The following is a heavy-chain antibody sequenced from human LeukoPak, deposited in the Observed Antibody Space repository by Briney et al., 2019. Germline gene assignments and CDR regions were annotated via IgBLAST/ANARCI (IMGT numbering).Heavy chain of an antibody. CDR1: GFTVSSNY. CDR3: AREPRYSSGWEH. Sequence: GGSLRLSCAASGFTVSSNYMSWVRQAPGKGLEWVSVIYSGGSTYYADSVKGRFTISRDNSKNTLYLQMNSLRAEDTAVYYCAREPRYSSGWEHWGQGTLVTVSS. CDR2: IYSGGST. V-gene: IGHV3-53*01. D-gene: IGHD6-19*01. J-gene: IGHJ1*01.